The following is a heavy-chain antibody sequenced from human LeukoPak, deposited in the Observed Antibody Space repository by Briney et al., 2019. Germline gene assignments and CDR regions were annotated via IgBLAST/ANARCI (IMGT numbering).Heavy chain of an antibody. Sequence: PSETLSLTCTVSGGSISSSSYYWGWIRQPPGKGLEWIGSIYYSGSTYYNPSLKSRVTISVDTSKNQFSLKLSSVTAADTAVYYCARLVRNYDYVWGSYRPQHFDYWGQGTLVTVSS. D-gene: IGHD3-16*02. J-gene: IGHJ4*02. CDR3: ARLVRNYDYVWGSYRPQHFDY. V-gene: IGHV4-39*01. CDR1: GGSISSSSYY. CDR2: IYYSGST.